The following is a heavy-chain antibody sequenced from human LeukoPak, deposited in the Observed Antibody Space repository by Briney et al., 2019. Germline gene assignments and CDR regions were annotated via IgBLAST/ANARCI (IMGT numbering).Heavy chain of an antibody. V-gene: IGHV3-7*03. J-gene: IGHJ4*02. CDR2: IKQDGSEK. CDR3: VRGPHIAATSY. D-gene: IGHD6-25*01. Sequence: PGGSLRLSCVASGFSFNNYRMTWVRQAPGNGLEWVANIKQDGSEKQYVDSVKGRFAISRDNAKKSLYLQINTLRAEDTAVYYCVRGPHIAATSYWGQGTLVTVSS. CDR1: GFSFNNYR.